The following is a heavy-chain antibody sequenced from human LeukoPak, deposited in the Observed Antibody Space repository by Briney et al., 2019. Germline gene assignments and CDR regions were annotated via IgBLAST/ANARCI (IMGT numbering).Heavy chain of an antibody. Sequence: LSLTCTVSGGSISSSSYYWGWIRQPPGKGLECVSYISGGGYNIHYADSVKGRFTISRDDAQNSLILQMNSLTAEDTAVFYCARGSRYGSGSHFDFWGQGTLVTVSS. J-gene: IGHJ4*02. CDR1: GGSISSSSYY. D-gene: IGHD3-10*01. CDR2: ISGGGYNI. CDR3: ARGSRYGSGSHFDF. V-gene: IGHV3-11*01.